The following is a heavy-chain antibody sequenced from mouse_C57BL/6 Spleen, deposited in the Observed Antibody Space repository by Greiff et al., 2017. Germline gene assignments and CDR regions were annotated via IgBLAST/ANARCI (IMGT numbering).Heavy chain of an antibody. D-gene: IGHD1-1*01. CDR1: GYSFTGYF. V-gene: IGHV1-20*01. CDR3: SRCGYDGSSGYLDV. Sequence: VQLQQSGPELVKPGASVKISCKASGYSFTGYFMNWVMQSHGKSLEWIGRINPYNGDTFYNQKFKGKATLTVDKSSSTAYMELRSLTSEASAVYDCSRCGYDGSSGYLDVWGTGTTVTVSS. J-gene: IGHJ1*03. CDR2: INPYNGDT.